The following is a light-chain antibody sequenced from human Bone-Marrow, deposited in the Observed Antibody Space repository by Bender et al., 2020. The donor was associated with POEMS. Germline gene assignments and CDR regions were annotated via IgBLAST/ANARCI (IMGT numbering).Light chain of an antibody. V-gene: IGLV3-21*04. CDR3: QVWDSSSDQRV. CDR1: NIGSKS. J-gene: IGLJ3*02. Sequence: SYVVTQPPSMSLAPGKTAMIPCGGDNIGSKSVQWYQQKPGQAPVLVIYEDVDRPSEIPARFSGSISGNTATLTITGVEAGDEADYYCQVWDSSSDQRVFGGGTKLTVL. CDR2: EDV.